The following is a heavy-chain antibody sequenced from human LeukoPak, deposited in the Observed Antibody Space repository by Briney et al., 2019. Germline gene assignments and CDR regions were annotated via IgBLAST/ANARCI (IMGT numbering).Heavy chain of an antibody. CDR3: ARHYYDISGYYYPFDY. Sequence: GGSLRLSCAASGFTSTSYAMSWVRQAPGKGLEWVSAASGSGSDTYYADSVKGRFTISRDTPKNTVYLQMNSLRAEDTAVYYCARHYYDISGYYYPFDYWGQGTLVTASS. CDR1: GFTSTSYA. V-gene: IGHV3-23*01. CDR2: ASGSGSDT. D-gene: IGHD3-22*01. J-gene: IGHJ4*02.